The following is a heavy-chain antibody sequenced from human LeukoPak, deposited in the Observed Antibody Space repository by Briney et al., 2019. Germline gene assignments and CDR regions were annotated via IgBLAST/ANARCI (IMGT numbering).Heavy chain of an antibody. J-gene: IGHJ4*02. V-gene: IGHV4-4*02. CDR2: IYHSGST. Sequence: SETLSLTCAVSGGSISSSNWWSWVRQPPGKGLEWIGEIYHSGSTNYNPSLKSRVTISVDKSKNQFSLKPSSVTAADTAVYYCARDLGGGNHFDYWGQGTLVTVSS. CDR1: GGSISSSNW. D-gene: IGHD4-23*01. CDR3: ARDLGGGNHFDY.